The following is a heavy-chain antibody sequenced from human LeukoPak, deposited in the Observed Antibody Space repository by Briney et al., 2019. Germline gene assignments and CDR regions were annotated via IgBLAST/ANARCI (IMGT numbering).Heavy chain of an antibody. V-gene: IGHV3-9*01. CDR1: GFTFDDYA. J-gene: IGHJ4*02. CDR3: AKDIGGSYYEGTDY. CDR2: ISWNSGSI. D-gene: IGHD1-26*01. Sequence: PGRSLRLSCAASGFTFDDYAMHWVRQAPGKGLEWVSGISWNSGSIGYADSVKGRFTVSRDNAKNPLYLQMNSRRAEDTALYYCAKDIGGSYYEGTDYWGQGTLVTVSS.